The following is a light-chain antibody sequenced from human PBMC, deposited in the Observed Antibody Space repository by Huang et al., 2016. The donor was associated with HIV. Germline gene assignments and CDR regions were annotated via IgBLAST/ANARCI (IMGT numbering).Light chain of an antibody. CDR2: DAS. CDR1: QNVNNK. J-gene: IGKJ1*01. CDR3: QQYNNWPPWT. V-gene: IGKV3-15*01. Sequence: EVVMTQSPVTLSVSPGERATLTCRASQNVNNKLAWFQQKPGKAPRLLIHDASIRATGIPDRFSGSGSGTEFTLTISSLQSEDFAVYYCQQYNNWPPWTFGQGTKVEIK.